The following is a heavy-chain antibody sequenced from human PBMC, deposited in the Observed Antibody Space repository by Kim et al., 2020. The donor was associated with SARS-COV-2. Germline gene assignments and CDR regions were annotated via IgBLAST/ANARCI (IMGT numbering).Heavy chain of an antibody. CDR1: GDSLSSDY. D-gene: IGHD3-16*02. J-gene: IGHJ4*02. V-gene: IGHV4-4*07. CDR2: IYTSGRT. CDR3: ASALGH. Sequence: ETLSLTCTVSGDSLSSDYWSWNRQPAGKGLEWIGRIYTSGRTNYNPSLQSRVTMSVDMSKNQFSLKMSSVTAADTAVYYCASALGHWGQGTLVTVSS.